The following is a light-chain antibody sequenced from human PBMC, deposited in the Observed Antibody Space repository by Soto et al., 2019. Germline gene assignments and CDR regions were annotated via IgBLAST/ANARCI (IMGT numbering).Light chain of an antibody. J-gene: IGLJ1*01. Sequence: QSVLTRPASVSGSPGQSITISCTGTSSDIGIYNLVSWYQQHPGKAPKLMIYEGSKRPSGVSNRFSASKSGNTASLTISGLQTEDEADYYCCSYAGSSIYVFGTGTKVTVL. CDR1: SSDIGIYNL. V-gene: IGLV2-23*01. CDR3: CSYAGSSIYV. CDR2: EGS.